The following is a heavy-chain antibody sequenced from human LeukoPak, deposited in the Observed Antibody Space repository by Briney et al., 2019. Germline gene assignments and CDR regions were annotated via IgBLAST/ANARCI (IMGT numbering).Heavy chain of an antibody. CDR1: GVPVSDYY. CDR2: IGSDGGGT. J-gene: IGHJ4*02. D-gene: IGHD1-20*01. CDR3: ARALYNWNDVL. V-gene: IGHV3-74*01. Sequence: SGGSLRLSCAASGVPVSDYYTHWIRQAPGKGPVWVSRIGSDGGGTSYADSVKGRFTISRDNAKNTVYLQMSSLRGEDTAMYYCARALYNWNDVLWGQRTLVTVSS.